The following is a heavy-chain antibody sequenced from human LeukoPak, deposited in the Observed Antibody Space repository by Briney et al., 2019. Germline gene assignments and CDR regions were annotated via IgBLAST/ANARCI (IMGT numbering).Heavy chain of an antibody. CDR3: ARVALLGPPPGSYGMDV. J-gene: IGHJ6*02. CDR2: INPSGGST. V-gene: IGHV1-46*01. D-gene: IGHD7-27*01. CDR1: GYTFTSYY. Sequence: GASVKVSCKASGYTFTSYYMLWVRQAPGQGLEWMGIINPSGGSTSYAQKFQGRVTMTRDTSTSTVYMELSSLRSEDTAVYYCARVALLGPPPGSYGMDVWGQGTTVTVSS.